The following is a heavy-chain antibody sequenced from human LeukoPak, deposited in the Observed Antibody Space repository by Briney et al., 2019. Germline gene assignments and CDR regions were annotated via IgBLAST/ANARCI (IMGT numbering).Heavy chain of an antibody. CDR3: ARLSAKYYGSGRGWFDP. Sequence: GESLKISCQGSGYSFTNYWIGWVRQMPGKGLEWMGIIYPGDSDTRYSPSFQGQVTISADKSISTAYLQWSSLKASDTAMYYCARLSAKYYGSGRGWFDPWGQGTLVTVSS. CDR2: IYPGDSDT. CDR1: GYSFTNYW. V-gene: IGHV5-51*01. D-gene: IGHD3-10*01. J-gene: IGHJ5*02.